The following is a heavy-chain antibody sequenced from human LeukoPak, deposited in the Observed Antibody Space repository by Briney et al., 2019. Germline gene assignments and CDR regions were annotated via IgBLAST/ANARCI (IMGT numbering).Heavy chain of an antibody. CDR3: CRSSGWYRHIDY. Sequence: SETLSLTCTVSGGSISSSSHYWGWIRQPPGKGLEWIGSIYYSGITYYNSSLKSRVTISVDTSKNQFSLKLSSVTAADTAVYYCCRSSGWYRHIDYWGQGTLVTVSS. CDR1: GGSISSSSHY. D-gene: IGHD6-19*01. J-gene: IGHJ4*02. CDR2: IYYSGIT. V-gene: IGHV4-39*01.